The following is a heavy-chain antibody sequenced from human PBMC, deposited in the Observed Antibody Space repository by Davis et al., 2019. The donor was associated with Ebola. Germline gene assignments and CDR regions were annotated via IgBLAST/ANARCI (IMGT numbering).Heavy chain of an antibody. D-gene: IGHD3-22*01. CDR1: GGSISSYY. CDR3: ARGDSYYDPSGYYAGPEAPDH. Sequence: SETLSLTCTVSGGSISSYYWSWIRQPPGKGLEWIGYIYYSGRTNYNPSLKSRVTISVDTSKNQFSPKLTSVTAADTAVYYCARGDSYYDPSGYYAGPEAPDHWGQGTLVSVSS. V-gene: IGHV4-59*12. J-gene: IGHJ4*02. CDR2: IYYSGRT.